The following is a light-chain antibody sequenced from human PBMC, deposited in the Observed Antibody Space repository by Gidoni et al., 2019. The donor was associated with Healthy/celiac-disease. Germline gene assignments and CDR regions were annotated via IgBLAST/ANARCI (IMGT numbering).Light chain of an antibody. Sequence: QSVLTHPPSASGTPGQRVTISCSGSSSNIGSNYVYWYQQLPGTAPKLLIYRNNQRHSGVTDRFSGAKSGTSASLAISGLRSEDEADYYCAAWDDSLSGVVFGGGTKLTVI. CDR2: RNN. CDR3: AAWDDSLSGVV. J-gene: IGLJ2*01. CDR1: SSNIGSNY. V-gene: IGLV1-47*01.